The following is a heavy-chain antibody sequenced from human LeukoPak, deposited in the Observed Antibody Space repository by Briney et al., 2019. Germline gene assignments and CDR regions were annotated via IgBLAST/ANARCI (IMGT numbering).Heavy chain of an antibody. V-gene: IGHV4-59*01. Sequence: SETLSLTCTVSGGSISSYYWNWIRQPPGKGLEWIGYIYNSGSTNNNPSLKSRVTISVDTSKNQFSLKLSSVTAADTAVYYCARGDNSGPPYYYYYYYMDVWGKGTTVTISS. CDR3: ARGDNSGPPYYYYYYYMDV. CDR2: IYNSGST. CDR1: GGSISSYY. D-gene: IGHD6-19*01. J-gene: IGHJ6*03.